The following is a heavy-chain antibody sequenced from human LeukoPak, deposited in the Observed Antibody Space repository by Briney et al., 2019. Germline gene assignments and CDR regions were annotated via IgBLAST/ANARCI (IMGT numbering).Heavy chain of an antibody. V-gene: IGHV1-2*02. D-gene: IGHD5-12*01. CDR2: INPNSGDT. CDR1: GYTFTGDF. Sequence: ASVKVSCKAFGYTFTGDFMHWVRPAPGQGLEWMGWINPNSGDTNYADKFQGRVTMTRDRSISTAYMDLSGLTSDDTAVYYCVRRGDGYVYDYWGQGTLVTVSS. J-gene: IGHJ4*02. CDR3: VRRGDGYVYDY.